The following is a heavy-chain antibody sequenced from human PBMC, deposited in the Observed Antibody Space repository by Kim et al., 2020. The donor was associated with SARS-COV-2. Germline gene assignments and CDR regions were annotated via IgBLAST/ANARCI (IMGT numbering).Heavy chain of an antibody. Sequence: ASVKVSCKASGYTFTSYYMHWVRQAPGQGLEWMGIINPSGGSTSYAQKFQGRVTMTRDTSTSTVYMELSSLRSEDTAVYYCARDSVGYYDSSGYFHYYYYYGMDVWGQGTTVTVSS. CDR3: ARDSVGYYDSSGYFHYYYYYGMDV. D-gene: IGHD3-22*01. J-gene: IGHJ6*02. CDR1: GYTFTSYY. V-gene: IGHV1-46*01. CDR2: INPSGGST.